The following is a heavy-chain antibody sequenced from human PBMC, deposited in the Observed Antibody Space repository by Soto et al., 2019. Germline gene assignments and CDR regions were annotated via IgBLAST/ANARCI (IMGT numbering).Heavy chain of an antibody. CDR1: GYTFTDYY. CDR2: MSPKSGGS. V-gene: IGHV1-2*02. CDR3: VREMRYCDSTSCDDFDF. D-gene: IGHD2-2*01. J-gene: IGHJ4*02. Sequence: GASVKVSCKASGYTFTDYYIHWVRQAPGQGLEWMGWMSPKSGGSSHAQQFQGRVTMTRDTSMSTTYMELSGLRSDDTAVYYCVREMRYCDSTSCDDFDFWGQGTLVTVSS.